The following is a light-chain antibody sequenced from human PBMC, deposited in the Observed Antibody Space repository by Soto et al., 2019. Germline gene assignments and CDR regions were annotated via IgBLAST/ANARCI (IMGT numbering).Light chain of an antibody. CDR1: SSDVGGYNY. Sequence: QSVLTQPASVSGSPGQSITISCTGPSSDVGGYNYVSWYQHHPGKAPKLMIYGVSNRPSGVSNRFSGSKSGNTVSLTISGLQPEDEADYYCCSYTTSNTRQIVFGTGTKSPS. CDR2: GVS. CDR3: CSYTTSNTRQIV. V-gene: IGLV2-14*03. J-gene: IGLJ1*01.